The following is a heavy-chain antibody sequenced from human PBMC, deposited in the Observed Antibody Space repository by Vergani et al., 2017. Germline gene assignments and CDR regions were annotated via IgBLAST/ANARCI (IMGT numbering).Heavy chain of an antibody. V-gene: IGHV1-46*01. CDR1: GYTFTSYY. Sequence: QVQLVQSGAEVKKPGASVKVSCKASGYTFTSYYMHWVRQAPGQGLEWMGIINPSGGSTSYAQKFQGRVTMTRDTSTSTVYMELSSLRSEDTAVYYCATDPDGYCSGGSCYSGWFDPWGQGTLVTVSS. J-gene: IGHJ5*02. CDR3: ATDPDGYCSGGSCYSGWFDP. CDR2: INPSGGST. D-gene: IGHD2-15*01.